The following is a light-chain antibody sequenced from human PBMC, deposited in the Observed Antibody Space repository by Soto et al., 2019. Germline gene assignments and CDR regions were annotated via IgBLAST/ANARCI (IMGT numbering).Light chain of an antibody. CDR1: QSISSY. CDR2: AAS. J-gene: IGKJ2*01. CDR3: QQLNSYPH. Sequence: DIQLTQSPSFLSASVGDRVTITCRASQSISSYLAWYQQKPGKAPKLLIYAASTLQSGVPSRFSGSGSGTEFTLTISSLQPEDFATYYCQQLNSYPHFGQGTKLEIK. V-gene: IGKV1-9*01.